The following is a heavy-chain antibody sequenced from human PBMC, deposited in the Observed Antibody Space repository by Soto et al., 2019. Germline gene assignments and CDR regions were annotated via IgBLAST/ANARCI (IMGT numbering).Heavy chain of an antibody. CDR2: IDSDGSST. CDR3: ARGLPDGMDV. CDR1: GFTFGSYW. Sequence: EVQLVESGGGLVQPGGSLRVSCAASGFTFGSYWMNWVRQAPGKGLVWVSRIDSDGSSTTYADSVKGRFTTSRDNAKKTLYLQMSSLRVEYTAVDYSARGLPDGMDVWGQGTTVTVSS. V-gene: IGHV3-74*01. J-gene: IGHJ6*02.